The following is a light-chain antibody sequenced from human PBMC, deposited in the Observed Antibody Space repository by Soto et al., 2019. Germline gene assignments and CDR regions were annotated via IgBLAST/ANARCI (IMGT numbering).Light chain of an antibody. J-gene: IGKJ1*01. V-gene: IGKV4-1*01. CDR3: QQYYSTPT. Sequence: DIVMTQSPDSLAVSLGERATINCKSSQSVLYSSNNKNYLAWYQQKPGQPPKLLIYWASTRESGVPYRFSGSGSGTDFTLTISSLQAEDVEVYYCQQYYSTPTFGQGTKVEIK. CDR2: WAS. CDR1: QSVLYSSNNKNY.